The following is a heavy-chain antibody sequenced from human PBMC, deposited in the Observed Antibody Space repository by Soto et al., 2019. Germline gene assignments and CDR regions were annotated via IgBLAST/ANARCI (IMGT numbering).Heavy chain of an antibody. J-gene: IGHJ4*02. CDR3: ARAPKYYDSSGYYFDY. V-gene: IGHV4-38-2*02. CDR2: IYHSGST. Sequence: KQSQTLSLTCTVSGYSISSGYYWGWIRQPPGKGLEWIGSIYHSGSTYYNPSLKSRVTISVDTSKNQFSLKLSSVTAADTAVYYCARAPKYYDSSGYYFDYWGQGTLVTVSS. D-gene: IGHD3-22*01. CDR1: GYSISSGYY.